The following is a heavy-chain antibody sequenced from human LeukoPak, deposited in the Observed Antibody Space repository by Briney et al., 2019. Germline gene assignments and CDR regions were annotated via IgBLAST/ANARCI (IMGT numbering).Heavy chain of an antibody. V-gene: IGHV3-30*02. CDR3: AKERITMVRGVMRVSYRFDY. CDR1: GFTFSSYG. Sequence: GGSLRLSCAASGFTFSSYGMHWVRQAPGKGLEWVAFIRYDGSNKYYADSVKGRFTISRDNSKNTLYLQMNSLRAEDMAVYYCAKERITMVRGVMRVSYRFDYWGQGTLVTVSS. CDR2: IRYDGSNK. D-gene: IGHD3-10*01. J-gene: IGHJ4*02.